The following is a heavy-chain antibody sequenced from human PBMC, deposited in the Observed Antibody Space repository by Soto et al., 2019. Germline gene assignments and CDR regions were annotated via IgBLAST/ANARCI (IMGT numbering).Heavy chain of an antibody. Sequence: EVPLVESGGGLVQRGGPVRLSCAASGFTLSPYSMNWVRQAPRKGLEWISYISGSSNIINYADSVKGRFTISRDNTKNSLYLQMNSLRDEDTAVYYCARGFDLQYGMDVWGQGTTVTVSS. CDR2: ISGSSNII. J-gene: IGHJ6*02. D-gene: IGHD3-10*01. V-gene: IGHV3-48*02. CDR1: GFTLSPYS. CDR3: ARGFDLQYGMDV.